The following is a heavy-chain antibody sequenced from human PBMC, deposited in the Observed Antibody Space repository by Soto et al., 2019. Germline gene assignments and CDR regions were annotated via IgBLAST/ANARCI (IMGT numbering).Heavy chain of an antibody. CDR1: GFSLTTSGVG. CDR2: IFWNDEK. V-gene: IGHV2-5*01. J-gene: IGHJ4*02. D-gene: IGHD5-18*01. CDR3: AHTAYNYGINHYFDY. Sequence: GPTLVNATQTLPLTCTFSGFSLTTSGVGVRLLRQRPVKALEWLGFIFWNDEKRYSPSLKSGLTITKDTSKNQVVLTMANMDPVDTATYYCAHTAYNYGINHYFDYWGPGIVVTVSS.